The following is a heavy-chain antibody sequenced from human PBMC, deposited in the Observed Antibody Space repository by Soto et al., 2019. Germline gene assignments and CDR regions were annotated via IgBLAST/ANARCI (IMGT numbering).Heavy chain of an antibody. J-gene: IGHJ4*02. CDR1: GVSISSGNW. CDR2: IFHDGTA. V-gene: IGHV4-4*01. CDR3: ARLVYDTRLNYMYFDF. D-gene: IGHD3-10*01. Sequence: AETLSLTCAVSGVSISSGNWWTVVRQSPQRGLEYIGEIFHDGTANYYPSFERRVAISVDTSKNQFSLKLTSVAAADTAIYFCARLVYDTRLNYMYFDFWGQGTLVTVSS.